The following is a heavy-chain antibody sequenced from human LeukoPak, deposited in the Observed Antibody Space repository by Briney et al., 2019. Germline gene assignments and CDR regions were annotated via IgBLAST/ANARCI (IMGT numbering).Heavy chain of an antibody. CDR2: ISTTSSYI. V-gene: IGHV3-21*01. Sequence: GGSLRLSCAASGCTLRSYSMNWVRQAPGKGLEWVSSISTTSSYIQYADSVKGRFTISRDNAKNSLYLQMNSLRAEDTAVYYCAGDPFVVGPHNRPSFDYWGQGTLVADSS. CDR1: GCTLRSYS. CDR3: AGDPFVVGPHNRPSFDY. D-gene: IGHD2-21*01. J-gene: IGHJ4*02.